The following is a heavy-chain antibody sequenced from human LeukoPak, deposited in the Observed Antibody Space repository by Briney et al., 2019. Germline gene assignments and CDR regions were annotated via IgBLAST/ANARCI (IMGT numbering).Heavy chain of an antibody. CDR1: SYSIGSGYY. Sequence: SETLSLTCTVSSYSIGSGYYWGWIRQPPGKGLVWIGSIYYSGSTYYNPSLKSRVTISVDTSKNQFSLKLSSVTAADTAVYYCARGFTMVRGVRGRDYMDVWGKGTTVTVSS. CDR3: ARGFTMVRGVRGRDYMDV. J-gene: IGHJ6*03. CDR2: IYYSGST. D-gene: IGHD3-10*01. V-gene: IGHV4-38-2*02.